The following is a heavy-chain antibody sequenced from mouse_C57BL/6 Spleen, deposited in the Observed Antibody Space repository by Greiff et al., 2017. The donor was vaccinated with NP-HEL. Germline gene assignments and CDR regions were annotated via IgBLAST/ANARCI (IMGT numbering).Heavy chain of an antibody. V-gene: IGHV5-17*01. CDR3: ARPRSFYYGYDEYYAMDY. CDR1: GFTFSDYG. J-gene: IGHJ4*01. Sequence: EVQVVESGGGLVKPGGSLKLSCAASGFTFSDYGMHWVRQAPEKGLEWVAYISSGSSTIYYADTVKGRFTISRDNAKNTLFLQMTSLRSEDTAMYYCARPRSFYYGYDEYYAMDYWGQGTSVTVSS. CDR2: ISSGSSTI. D-gene: IGHD2-2*01.